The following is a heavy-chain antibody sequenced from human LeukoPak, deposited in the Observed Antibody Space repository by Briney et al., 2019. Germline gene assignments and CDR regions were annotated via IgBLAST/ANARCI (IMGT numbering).Heavy chain of an antibody. CDR3: TSRELSY. CDR1: GFTFSNYG. V-gene: IGHV3-30*03. D-gene: IGHD3-10*01. Sequence: GGSLRLSCEASGFTFSNYGMHWVRQAPGKGLEWVAVISYDGSDKYYADSVKGRFTISRDNSKNTLYLQMNSLKTEDTAVYYCTSRELSYWGQGTLVIVSS. CDR2: ISYDGSDK. J-gene: IGHJ4*02.